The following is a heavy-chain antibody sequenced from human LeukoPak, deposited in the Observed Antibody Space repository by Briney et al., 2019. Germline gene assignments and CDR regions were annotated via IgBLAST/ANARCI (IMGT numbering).Heavy chain of an antibody. V-gene: IGHV1-46*01. D-gene: IGHD6-13*01. CDR1: GYTFTSYY. J-gene: IGHJ4*02. CDR3: ARDSRSSSSAVDPQGYY. Sequence: ASVKVSCKASGYTFTSYYMHWVRQAPGQGLEWMGIINPSGGSTSYAQKFQGRVTMTRDTSTSTVYMELSSLRSEDTAVYYCARDSRSSSSAVDPQGYYWGQGTLVTVSS. CDR2: INPSGGST.